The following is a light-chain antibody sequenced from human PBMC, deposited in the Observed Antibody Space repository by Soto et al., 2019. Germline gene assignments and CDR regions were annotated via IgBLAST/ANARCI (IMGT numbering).Light chain of an antibody. J-gene: IGKJ4*01. CDR2: AAS. CDR3: QQLNSYPLT. Sequence: DIQLTQSPSFLSASVGDIVTITCRASQGISSYLAWYQQKPGKAPKLLVYAASTLQSGVPSRFSGSGSVTEFTLTISSLQPEDCATYYCQQLNSYPLTFGGGTKVEIK. V-gene: IGKV1-9*01. CDR1: QGISSY.